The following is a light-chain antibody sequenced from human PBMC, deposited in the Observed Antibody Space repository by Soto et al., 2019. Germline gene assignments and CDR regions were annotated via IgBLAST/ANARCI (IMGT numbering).Light chain of an antibody. CDR2: SAS. CDR1: QYISNY. CDR3: QSNYILPWT. V-gene: IGKV1-39*01. J-gene: IGKJ1*01. Sequence: DIQVTQSPPSLSASVGDRVTITCRTSQYISNYLNWYQHKAGKAHQLLIYSASTLQIGGPSRFSGSGYGTEFTLTITTLQPDECAAYYCQSNYILPWTFGQGTKVET.